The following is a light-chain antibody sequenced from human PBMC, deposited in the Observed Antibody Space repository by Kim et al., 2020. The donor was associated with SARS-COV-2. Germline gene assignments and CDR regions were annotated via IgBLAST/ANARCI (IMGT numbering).Light chain of an antibody. J-gene: IGKJ1*01. CDR1: QSISSW. V-gene: IGKV1-5*03. CDR3: QQYKSYAWT. Sequence: AAVGDRVTITCRASQSISSWLAWYQQKPGKAPKLLIYKASSLESGVPSRFSGSGSGTEFTLTISSLQPDDFATYYCQQYKSYAWTFGQGTKVDIK. CDR2: KAS.